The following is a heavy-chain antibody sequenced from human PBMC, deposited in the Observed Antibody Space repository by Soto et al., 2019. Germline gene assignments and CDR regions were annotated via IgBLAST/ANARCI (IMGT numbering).Heavy chain of an antibody. V-gene: IGHV1-2*04. Sequence: ASVKVSWKASGYTFTVYYMHWVRQAPGQGLEWMGWINPNSGGTNYAQKFQGWVTMTRDTSISTAYMELSRLRSDDTAVYYCAREGRDYIWGSYRPRAFDYWGQGTLVTVSS. J-gene: IGHJ4*02. CDR3: AREGRDYIWGSYRPRAFDY. CDR1: GYTFTVYY. CDR2: INPNSGGT. D-gene: IGHD3-16*02.